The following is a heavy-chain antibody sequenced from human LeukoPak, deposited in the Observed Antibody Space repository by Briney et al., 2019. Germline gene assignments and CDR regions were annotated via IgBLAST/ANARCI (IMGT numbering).Heavy chain of an antibody. Sequence: QSGGSLRLSWAASGFTFSGYSMTWVRQAPGKGLEWVSYISSSSSTIYYADSVKGRFTISMDNAKNSLYLQMNSLRAEDRAVYYCARDILTCSQSLSQHWGQGTLVRLSS. V-gene: IGHV3-48*04. J-gene: IGHJ1*01. CDR1: GFTFSGYS. D-gene: IGHD3-9*01. CDR3: ARDILTCSQSLSQH. CDR2: ISSSSSTI.